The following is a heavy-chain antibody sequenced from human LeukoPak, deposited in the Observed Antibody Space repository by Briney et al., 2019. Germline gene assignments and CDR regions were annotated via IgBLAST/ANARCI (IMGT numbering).Heavy chain of an antibody. D-gene: IGHD3-9*01. CDR2: ISSSSSYI. J-gene: IGHJ5*02. CDR3: AREGVLRYSDWPPPNWFDP. Sequence: PGGSLRLSCAASGFTFSSYSMNWVRQAPGKGLEWVSSISSSSSYIYYADSVKGRFTISRDNAKNSLYLQMNSLRAEDTAVYYCAREGVLRYSDWPPPNWFDPWGQGTLVTVSS. V-gene: IGHV3-21*01. CDR1: GFTFSSYS.